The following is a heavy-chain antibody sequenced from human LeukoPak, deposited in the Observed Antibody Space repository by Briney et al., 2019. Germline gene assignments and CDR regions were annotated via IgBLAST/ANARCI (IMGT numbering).Heavy chain of an antibody. CDR1: GYTFTGYY. J-gene: IGHJ4*02. D-gene: IGHD1-26*01. Sequence: ASVKVSCKASGYTFTGYYMHWVRQAPGQGLEWMGWINPNTGGTNYAQKFRGRVTMTRDTSISTAYMELSRLRSDDTAVYYCARKKAGSASYDYWGQGTLVTVSS. CDR2: INPNTGGT. CDR3: ARKKAGSASYDY. V-gene: IGHV1-2*02.